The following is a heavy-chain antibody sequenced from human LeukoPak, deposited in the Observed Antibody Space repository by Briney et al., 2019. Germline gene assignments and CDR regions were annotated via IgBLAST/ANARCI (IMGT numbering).Heavy chain of an antibody. CDR2: SGSGGST. V-gene: IGHV3-23*01. CDR1: GFTFSSYA. CDR3: GSCTYYYPSYYYYAMDV. D-gene: IGHD3-22*01. J-gene: IGHJ6*02. Sequence: TGGSLRLSCAASGFTFSSYAMSWVRQAPGKGLEWVSGSGSGGSTYYADSVKGRFTISRDKSKNTLYLQMDSLRAEDTAVYYCGSCTYYYPSYYYYAMDVWGQGTTVTVSS.